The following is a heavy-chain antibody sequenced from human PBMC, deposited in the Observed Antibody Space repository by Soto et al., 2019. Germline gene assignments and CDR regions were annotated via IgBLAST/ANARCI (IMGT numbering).Heavy chain of an antibody. J-gene: IGHJ3*02. CDR1: GVTFSNYN. D-gene: IGHD5-18*01. CDR2: ISASGSRI. Sequence: GGSLRLSCAASGVTFSNYNMNWVRQALGKGLEWVSYISASGSRIYYADSVKGRFTISRDNSKNTLYLQMNSLRAEDTAVYYCAKDPGDSYGYGRAFDIWGQGTMVTVSS. V-gene: IGHV3-48*01. CDR3: AKDPGDSYGYGRAFDI.